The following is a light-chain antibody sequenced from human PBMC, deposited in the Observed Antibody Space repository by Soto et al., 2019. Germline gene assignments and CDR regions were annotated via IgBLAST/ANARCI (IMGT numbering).Light chain of an antibody. V-gene: IGLV2-14*01. CDR3: SSYTSSSTLLYV. CDR1: SSDVGGYNY. J-gene: IGLJ1*01. Sequence: QSALTQPASVSGSPGQSITISCTGTSSDVGGYNYVSWYQQHPGKAPKLMIYDVSNRPSGVSNRFSGSKSGNTASLTISGXXXXDXXXXXXSSYTSSSTLLYVFGTGTKLTVL. CDR2: DVS.